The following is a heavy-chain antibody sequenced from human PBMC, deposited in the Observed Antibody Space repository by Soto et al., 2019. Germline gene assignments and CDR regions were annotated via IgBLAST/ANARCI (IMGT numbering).Heavy chain of an antibody. CDR2: ISYDGSNK. CDR3: ARGGPPVTTAY. Sequence: GGSLRLSCAASGFTFSSYAMHWVRQAPGKGLEWVAVISYDGSNKYYADSVKGRFTISRDNSKNTLYLQMNSLRAEDTAGYNGARGGPPVTTAYWGQGTLVTVSS. CDR1: GFTFSSYA. V-gene: IGHV3-30*04. D-gene: IGHD4-17*01. J-gene: IGHJ4*02.